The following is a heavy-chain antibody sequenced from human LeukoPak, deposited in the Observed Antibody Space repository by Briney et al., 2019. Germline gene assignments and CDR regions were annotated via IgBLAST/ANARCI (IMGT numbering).Heavy chain of an antibody. CDR1: GGSFSGYY. J-gene: IGHJ4*02. Sequence: SETLSLTCAVYGGSFSGYYWSWIRQPPGKGLERIGEINHSGSTSYNPSLKSRVTISVDTSKNQFSLKLSSVTAADTAVYYCARLIVGATDFDYWGQGTLVTVSS. V-gene: IGHV4-34*01. D-gene: IGHD1-26*01. CDR3: ARLIVGATDFDY. CDR2: INHSGST.